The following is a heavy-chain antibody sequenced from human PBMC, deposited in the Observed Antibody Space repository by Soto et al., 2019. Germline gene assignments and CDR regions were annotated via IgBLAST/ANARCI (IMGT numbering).Heavy chain of an antibody. J-gene: IGHJ3*02. V-gene: IGHV1-69*06. CDR1: GGTFSSYA. D-gene: IGHD6-13*01. Sequence: SVKVSCKASGGTFSSYAISWVRQAPGQGLEWMGGIIPIFGTANYAQKFQGRVTITADKSTSTAYMELSSLRSEDTAVYYCARNGYSSSWGGNAFDIWGQGTMVTISS. CDR2: IIPIFGTA. CDR3: ARNGYSSSWGGNAFDI.